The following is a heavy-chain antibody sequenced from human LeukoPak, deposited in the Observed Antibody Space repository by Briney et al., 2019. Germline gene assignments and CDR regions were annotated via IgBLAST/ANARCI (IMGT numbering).Heavy chain of an antibody. CDR1: GFTFSSYG. CDR3: AKDNYAKILYYYYYGMDV. CDR2: ISYDGSNK. D-gene: IGHD1-7*01. Sequence: GRSLRLSCAASGFTFSSYGMHWVRQAPGKGLEWVAVISYDGSNKYYADSVKGRFTISRDNSKNTLYLQMNSLRAEDTAVYYCAKDNYAKILYYYYYGMDVWGQGTTVTVSS. J-gene: IGHJ6*02. V-gene: IGHV3-30*18.